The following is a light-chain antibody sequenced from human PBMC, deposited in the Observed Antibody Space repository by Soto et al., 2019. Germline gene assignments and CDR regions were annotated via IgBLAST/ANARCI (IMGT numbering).Light chain of an antibody. CDR2: DDN. CDR3: GSWDSSLSAYV. J-gene: IGLJ1*01. Sequence: QSVLTQPPSVSAAPGQKVTISCSGSSSNIGGNSVSWYQQLPGTAPKLLIYDDNKRPSGIPDLFSGSKSGTSATLGITGFQTGDEADYYCGSWDSSLSAYVFGTGTKVTV. CDR1: SSNIGGNS. V-gene: IGLV1-51*01.